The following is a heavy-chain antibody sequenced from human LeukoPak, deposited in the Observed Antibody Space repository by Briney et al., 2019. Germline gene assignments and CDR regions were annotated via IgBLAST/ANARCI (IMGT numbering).Heavy chain of an antibody. CDR2: IYYSGST. V-gene: IGHV4-31*03. D-gene: IGHD2-2*01. Sequence: SETLSLTCTVSGGSISSGGYYWSWIRQHPGKGLEWIGYIYYSGSTYYNPSLKSRVTISVDTSKNQFSLKLSSVTAADTAVYYCARWGKVVPAAKGPLDAFDIWGQGTTVTVSS. J-gene: IGHJ3*02. CDR3: ARWGKVVPAAKGPLDAFDI. CDR1: GGSISSGGYY.